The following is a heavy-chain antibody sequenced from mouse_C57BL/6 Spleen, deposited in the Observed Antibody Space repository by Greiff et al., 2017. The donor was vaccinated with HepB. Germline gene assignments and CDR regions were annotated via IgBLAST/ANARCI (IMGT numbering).Heavy chain of an antibody. D-gene: IGHD1-1*01. CDR3: ARDEGYYGSSGGFDY. V-gene: IGHV3-6*01. Sequence: EVKLMESGPGLVKPSQSLSLTCSVTGYSITSGYYWNWIRQFPGNKLEWMGYISYDGSNNYNPSLKNRISITRDTSKNQFFLKLNSVTTEDTATYYCARDEGYYGSSGGFDYWGQGTTLTVSS. CDR2: ISYDGSN. CDR1: GYSITSGYY. J-gene: IGHJ2*01.